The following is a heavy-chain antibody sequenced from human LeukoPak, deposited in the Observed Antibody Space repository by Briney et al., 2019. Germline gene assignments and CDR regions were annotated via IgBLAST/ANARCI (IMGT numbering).Heavy chain of an antibody. V-gene: IGHV3-15*01. J-gene: IGHJ4*02. Sequence: PGGSLRLSCAASGFTFTNAWMSWVRQAPGKGLEWIGRIKSKTDGGTTDYTAPVKGRFTVSRDDSENTLYLQINSLKTEDTAVYYCNTGYCSSSSCHRSLYFDYWGQGTLVTVSS. CDR3: NTGYCSSSSCHRSLYFDY. CDR2: IKSKTDGGTT. D-gene: IGHD2-15*01. CDR1: GFTFTNAW.